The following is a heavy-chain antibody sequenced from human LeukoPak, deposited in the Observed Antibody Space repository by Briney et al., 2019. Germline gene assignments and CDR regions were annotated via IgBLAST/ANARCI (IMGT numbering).Heavy chain of an antibody. CDR3: AKQSSGSYYYYYYYYMDV. D-gene: IGHD3-10*01. CDR1: GFTFDDYA. CDR2: ISWNSGSI. V-gene: IGHV3-9*01. Sequence: GGSLRLSCAASGFTFDDYAMHWVRQAPGKGLEWVSGISWNSGSIGYADSVKGRFTISRDNAKNSLYLQMNSLRAEDTALYYCAKQSSGSYYYYYYYYMDVWGKGTTVTVSS. J-gene: IGHJ6*03.